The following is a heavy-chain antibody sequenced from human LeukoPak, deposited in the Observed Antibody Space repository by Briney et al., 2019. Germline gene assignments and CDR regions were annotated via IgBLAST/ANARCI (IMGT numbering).Heavy chain of an antibody. J-gene: IGHJ5*02. V-gene: IGHV3-21*04. CDR3: AIEREFKISNTYYDSSGYQKQNLEFDP. Sequence: GGSLRLSCAASGFTFSSYSMNWVRQAPGKGLEWVSSISSSSSYIYYADSVKGRFTISRDNAKNSLYLQMNSLRAEDTAVYYCAIEREFKISNTYYDSSGYQKQNLEFDPWGQGTLVTVSS. CDR2: ISSSSSYI. D-gene: IGHD3-22*01. CDR1: GFTFSSYS.